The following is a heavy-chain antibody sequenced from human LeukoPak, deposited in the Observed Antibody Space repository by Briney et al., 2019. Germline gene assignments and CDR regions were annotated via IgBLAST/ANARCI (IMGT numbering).Heavy chain of an antibody. Sequence: SETLSLTCTVSGGSVSSGSYYWNWIRQPPGKGLEWIGYIYYSGSTNYNPSLKSRVTISVGTSKNQFSLKLSSVTAADTAVYYCARVLAAAGWFDPWGQGTLVTVSS. CDR2: IYYSGST. J-gene: IGHJ5*02. V-gene: IGHV4-61*01. D-gene: IGHD6-13*01. CDR3: ARVLAAAGWFDP. CDR1: GGSVSSGSYY.